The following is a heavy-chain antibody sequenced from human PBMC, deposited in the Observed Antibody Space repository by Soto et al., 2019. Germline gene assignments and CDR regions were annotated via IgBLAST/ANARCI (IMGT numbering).Heavy chain of an antibody. D-gene: IGHD6-19*01. CDR2: IYYSGRT. J-gene: IGHJ4*02. CDR3: ARDRYSNGWLDF. V-gene: IGHV4-59*01. Sequence: TRFLTCIVSGGSIPTDYWSWIRQPPGKELEWIGYIYYSGRTKYKPSLKSRVTISVDTSENQFSLKLSSVTAADTAVYYCARDRYSNGWLDFWGQG. CDR1: GGSIPTDY.